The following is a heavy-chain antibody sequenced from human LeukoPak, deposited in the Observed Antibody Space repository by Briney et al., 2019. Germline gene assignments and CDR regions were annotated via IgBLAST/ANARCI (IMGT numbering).Heavy chain of an antibody. Sequence: ASVKVSCKASGYTCTTHDINWVRQATGQGLEWLGWMSPNSGDTGYAQKFQGRVTMTSDSSISTAYMELSSLRSEDTAIYYCVRTPPNWRPHYWAQAPLLTVPS. CDR3: VRTPPNWRPHY. V-gene: IGHV1-8*01. D-gene: IGHD1-1*01. J-gene: IGHJ4*02. CDR1: GYTCTTHD. CDR2: MSPNSGDT.